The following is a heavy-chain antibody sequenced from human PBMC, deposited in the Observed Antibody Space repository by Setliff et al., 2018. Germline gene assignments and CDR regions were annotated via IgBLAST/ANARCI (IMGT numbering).Heavy chain of an antibody. Sequence: PSETLSLTCTVSGGSISSSSYYWGWIRQPPGKGLEWIGSIYYRGSTYYNPSLKSRVTISVDTSKNQFSLKLSSVTAADTAVYYCARVLNWFDPWGQGTLGTSPQ. CDR1: GGSISSSSYY. J-gene: IGHJ5*02. D-gene: IGHD1-26*01. CDR3: ARVLNWFDP. V-gene: IGHV4-39*07. CDR2: IYYRGST.